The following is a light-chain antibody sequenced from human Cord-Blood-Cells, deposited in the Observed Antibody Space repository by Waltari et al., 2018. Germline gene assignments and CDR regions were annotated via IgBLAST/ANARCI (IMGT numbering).Light chain of an antibody. CDR2: DVS. J-gene: IGLJ1*01. V-gene: IGLV2-14*01. CDR3: SSYTSSSTYV. Sequence: QSALTQPASVSGSPGQSITISCTGTSSDVGGYNYVSWYQQHPGKAPKLMIYDVSNRHAVVSNRFSGSKSGNTASLTISGLQAEDEADYYCSSYTSSSTYVFGTGTKVTVL. CDR1: SSDVGGYNY.